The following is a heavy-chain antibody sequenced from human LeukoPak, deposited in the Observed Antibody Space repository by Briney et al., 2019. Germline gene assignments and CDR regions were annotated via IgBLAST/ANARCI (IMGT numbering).Heavy chain of an antibody. CDR3: AKVGVLAGSKYFDY. CDR1: GFTFSSYS. CDR2: ISSSSSYI. Sequence: GGSLRLSCAASGFTFSSYSMNWVRQAPGKGLEWVSLISSSSSYIYYVDSVKGRFTISRNNAKNSLYLQMNSLRAEDTAVYYCAKVGVLAGSKYFDYWGQGTLVTVSS. J-gene: IGHJ4*02. V-gene: IGHV3-21*01. D-gene: IGHD3-10*01.